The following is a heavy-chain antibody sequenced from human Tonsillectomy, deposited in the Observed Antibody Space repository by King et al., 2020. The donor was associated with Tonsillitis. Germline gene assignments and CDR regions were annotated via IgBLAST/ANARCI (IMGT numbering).Heavy chain of an antibody. Sequence: QLVQSGAEVKKPGASVKVSCKASGYTFTGYYIHWVRQAPGQGLEWMGWINPNSGGTNYAQKFQGRVSMTWDTSISTAYMELSRLRSDDTAVYYCARSGYDLWTGHYLDDWGQGTLVTVSS. J-gene: IGHJ4*02. CDR3: ARSGYDLWTGHYLDD. V-gene: IGHV1-2*02. CDR1: GYTFTGYY. CDR2: INPNSGGT. D-gene: IGHD3-3*01.